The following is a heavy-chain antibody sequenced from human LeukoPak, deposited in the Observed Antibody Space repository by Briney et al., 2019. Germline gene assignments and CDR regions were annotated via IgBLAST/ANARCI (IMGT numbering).Heavy chain of an antibody. CDR2: ISSSSSYI. V-gene: IGHV3-21*01. J-gene: IGHJ4*02. CDR3: AREGYSYGFDY. CDR1: GFTFSSYS. Sequence: GGSLRLSCAASGFTFSSYSMYWVRKAPGKGLEWVSSISSSSSYIYYADSVKGRFTISRDNAKNSLYLQMNSLRAEDTAVYYCAREGYSYGFDYWGQGTLVTVYS. D-gene: IGHD5-18*01.